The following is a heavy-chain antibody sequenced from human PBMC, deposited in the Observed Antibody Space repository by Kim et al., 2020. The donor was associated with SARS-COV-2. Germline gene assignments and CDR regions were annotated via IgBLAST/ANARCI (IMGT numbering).Heavy chain of an antibody. CDR1: GFTFSSYG. J-gene: IGHJ4*02. CDR3: ARDEGYCSGGSCYGDY. CDR2: IWYDGSNK. D-gene: IGHD2-15*01. V-gene: IGHV3-33*01. Sequence: GGSLRLSCAASGFTFSSYGMHWVRQAPGKGLEWVAVIWYDGSNKYYADSVKGRFTISRDNSKNTLYLQMNSLRAEDTAVYYCARDEGYCSGGSCYGDYWGQGTLVTVSS.